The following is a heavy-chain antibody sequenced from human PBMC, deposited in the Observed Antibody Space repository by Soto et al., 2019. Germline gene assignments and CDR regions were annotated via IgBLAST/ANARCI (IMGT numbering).Heavy chain of an antibody. Sequence: QVQLVQSGAEVKKPGASVKVSCKASGYTFTSYGISWVRQAPGQGLEWMGWISAYNGNTNYAQKLQGRVTMTTDTTTGTAYMELRSLRSDDTAVYYCARDQHYDSSGYIYYFDYWGQGTLVTVFS. CDR1: GYTFTSYG. CDR2: ISAYNGNT. CDR3: ARDQHYDSSGYIYYFDY. J-gene: IGHJ4*02. V-gene: IGHV1-18*01. D-gene: IGHD3-22*01.